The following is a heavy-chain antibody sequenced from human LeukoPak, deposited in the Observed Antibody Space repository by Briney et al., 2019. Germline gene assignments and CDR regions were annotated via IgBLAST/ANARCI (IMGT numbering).Heavy chain of an antibody. V-gene: IGHV4-39*07. CDR1: GGSISSSSYY. J-gene: IGHJ4*02. CDR3: AREGTTVTHFDY. D-gene: IGHD4-17*01. CDR2: IYYSGST. Sequence: KTSETLSLTCTVSGGSISSSSYYWGWIRQPPGKGLEWIGSIYYSGSTNYNPSLKSRVTISVDTSKNQFSLKLSSVTAADTAVYYCAREGTTVTHFDYWGQGTLVTVSS.